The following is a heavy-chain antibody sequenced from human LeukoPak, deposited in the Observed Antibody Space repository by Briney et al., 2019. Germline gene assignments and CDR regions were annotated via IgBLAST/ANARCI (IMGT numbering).Heavy chain of an antibody. J-gene: IGHJ4*02. CDR3: ATLVRYSYGSFDY. D-gene: IGHD5-18*01. Sequence: ASVNVSCKASGYTFTGYYMHWVRQAPGKGLEWMGGFDPEDGETIYAQKFQGRVTMTEDTSTDTAYMELSSLRSEDTAVYYCATLVRYSYGSFDYWGQGTLVTVSS. V-gene: IGHV1-24*01. CDR1: GYTFTGYY. CDR2: FDPEDGET.